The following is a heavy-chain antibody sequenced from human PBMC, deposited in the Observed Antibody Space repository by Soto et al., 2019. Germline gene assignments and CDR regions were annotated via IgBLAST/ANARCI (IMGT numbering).Heavy chain of an antibody. CDR3: ATGERVLWSNWFDP. J-gene: IGHJ5*02. CDR1: GYTLTELS. V-gene: IGHV1-24*01. D-gene: IGHD3-10*01. CDR2: FDPEDGET. Sequence: ASVKVSCKVSGYTLTELSMHWVRQAPGKGLEWMGGFDPEDGETIYAQKFQGRVTMTEDTSTDTAYMELSSLRSEDTAVYYCATGERVLWSNWFDPWGQGTLVTVSS.